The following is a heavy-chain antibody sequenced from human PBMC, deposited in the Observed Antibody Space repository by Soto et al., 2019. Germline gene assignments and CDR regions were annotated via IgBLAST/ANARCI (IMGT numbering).Heavy chain of an antibody. CDR1: GFTFTRYW. CDR3: AAALYSDGSRWYNWFDP. J-gene: IGHJ5*02. CDR2: INQDGSEK. Sequence: PGGSLRLSCAVSGFTFTRYWMSWVRQAPGKGPEWVANINQDGSEKNYVDSVKGRFIISRDHAKDSLILQMNSLRAEDTAVYYCAAALYSDGSRWYNWFDPWGQGTLVTVSS. V-gene: IGHV3-7*01. D-gene: IGHD5-18*01.